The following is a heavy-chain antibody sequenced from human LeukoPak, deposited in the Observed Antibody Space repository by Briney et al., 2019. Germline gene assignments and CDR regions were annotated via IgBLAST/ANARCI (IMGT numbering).Heavy chain of an antibody. Sequence: GGSLRLSCAASGFTFSDYYMSWIRQAPGKGPEWVADINPDGSVKYYLDSVKGRFTISRDNAKNSVYVQMNSLRDDDTALYYCARPGGFGVQPLDFWGQGTLVTVSS. D-gene: IGHD3-10*01. CDR1: GFTFSDYY. CDR2: INPDGSVK. J-gene: IGHJ4*02. CDR3: ARPGGFGVQPLDF. V-gene: IGHV3-7*01.